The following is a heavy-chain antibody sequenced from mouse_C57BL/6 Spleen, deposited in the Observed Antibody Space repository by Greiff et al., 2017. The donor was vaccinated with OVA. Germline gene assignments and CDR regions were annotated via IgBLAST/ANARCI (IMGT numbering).Heavy chain of an antibody. CDR2: IYPRSGNT. Sequence: VQLQQSGAELARPGASVKLSCKASGYTFTSYGISWVKQRTGQGLEWIGEIYPRSGNTYYNEKFKGKATLTADTSSSTAYMELRSLTSEDSAVYFCAREEITTVVEGYFDYWGQGTTLTVSS. CDR1: GYTFTSYG. V-gene: IGHV1-81*01. CDR3: AREEITTVVEGYFDY. D-gene: IGHD1-1*01. J-gene: IGHJ2*01.